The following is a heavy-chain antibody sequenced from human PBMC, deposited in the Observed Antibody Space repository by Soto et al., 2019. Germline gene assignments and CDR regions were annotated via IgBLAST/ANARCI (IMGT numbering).Heavy chain of an antibody. CDR2: IKSKTDGGTT. CDR1: GFTFSNAW. J-gene: IGHJ4*02. V-gene: IGHV3-15*01. D-gene: IGHD3-9*01. CDR3: TTEGYYDILTGYYRKYYFDY. Sequence: GGSLRLSCAASGFTFSNAWMSWVRQAPGKGLEWVGRIKSKTDGGTTDYAAPVKGRFTISRDDSKNTLYLQMNSLKTEDTAVYYCTTEGYYDILTGYYRKYYFDYWGQGTLVTVSS.